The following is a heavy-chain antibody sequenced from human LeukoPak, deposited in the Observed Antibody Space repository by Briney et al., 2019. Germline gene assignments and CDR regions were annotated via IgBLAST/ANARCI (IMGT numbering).Heavy chain of an antibody. V-gene: IGHV3-30*02. J-gene: IGHJ5*02. D-gene: IGHD2-2*01. CDR1: GFTFSSYG. Sequence: GGSLRLSCAASGFTFSSYGMHWVRQAPGKGLEWVAFIRYDGSNKYYADSVKGRFTISRDNAKNSLYLQMNSLRAEDTAVYYCARGTIIVVVPAAYNWFDPWGQGTLVTVSS. CDR3: ARGTIIVVVPAAYNWFDP. CDR2: IRYDGSNK.